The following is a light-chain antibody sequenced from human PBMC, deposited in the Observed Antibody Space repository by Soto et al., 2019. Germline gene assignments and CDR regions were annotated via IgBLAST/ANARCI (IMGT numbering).Light chain of an antibody. CDR2: SNN. CDR3: AAWDDNRSGWV. CDR1: RSNIGSNY. J-gene: IGLJ3*02. V-gene: IGLV1-47*02. Sequence: QSVLTQPPSASATPGQRVSISCSGSRSNIGSNYVYWYQQLPGAAPRLLMYSNNQRPSEVPGRFSVSKSGTSASLAISGLRSEDEADYYCAAWDDNRSGWVFGGGTKVTVL.